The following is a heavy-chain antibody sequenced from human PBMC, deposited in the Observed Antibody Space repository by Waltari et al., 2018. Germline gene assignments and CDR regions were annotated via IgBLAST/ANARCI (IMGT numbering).Heavy chain of an antibody. D-gene: IGHD2-2*01. V-gene: IGHV1-2*02. Sequence: QVQLVQSGAEVKKPGASVKVSCQASGYTFTGYYMHWVRQAPGHGLEWMGWINPNSGATNYAQNFQGRVTMTRDTSINTAYMELNRLGSDDSAVYYCATYPRMIPSAAPPFDYWGQGTLVTVSS. CDR3: ATYPRMIPSAAPPFDY. CDR1: GYTFTGYY. J-gene: IGHJ4*02. CDR2: INPNSGAT.